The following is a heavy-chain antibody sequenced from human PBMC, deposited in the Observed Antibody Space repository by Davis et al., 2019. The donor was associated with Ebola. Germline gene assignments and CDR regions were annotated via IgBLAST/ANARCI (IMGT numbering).Heavy chain of an antibody. CDR3: ARAQFPTTSDH. V-gene: IGHV1-18*04. Sequence: ASVKVSCKASGYTFTNYGITWVRQAPGQGLEWMGWINLHNGNTNYAQNVQGRVTMTTDTSTSTAYMEVGSLRSDDTAVYYCARAQFPTTSDHWGQGTLVTVSS. CDR1: GYTFTNYG. J-gene: IGHJ4*02. D-gene: IGHD1-1*01. CDR2: INLHNGNT.